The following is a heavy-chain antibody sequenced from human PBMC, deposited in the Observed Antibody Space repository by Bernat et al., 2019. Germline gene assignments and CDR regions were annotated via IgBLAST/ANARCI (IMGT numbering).Heavy chain of an antibody. CDR3: ARHADTGYSSGWFSYDY. CDR1: GGSISSYY. J-gene: IGHJ4*02. Sequence: QVQLQESGPGLVKPSETLSLTCTVSGGSISSYYWSWIRQPPGKGLEWIGYIYYSGSTNYNPSLKSRVTRSVDTSKNQFSLKLSSVTAADTDVYYCARHADTGYSSGWFSYDYWGQGTLVTVSS. CDR2: IYYSGST. D-gene: IGHD6-19*01. V-gene: IGHV4-59*08.